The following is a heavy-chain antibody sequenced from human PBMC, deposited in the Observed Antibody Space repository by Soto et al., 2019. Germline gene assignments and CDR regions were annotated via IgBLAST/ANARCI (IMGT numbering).Heavy chain of an antibody. CDR2: TYYRSKWFN. D-gene: IGHD3-16*01. CDR1: GDSVSRNSAT. V-gene: IGHV6-1*01. CDR3: ARGPLWAFDM. Sequence: SQTLSLTCAISGDSVSRNSATWDWIRQSPSRGLEWLGRTYYRSKWFNDYAVSVRSRITIDPDTSKNQFSLQLSYLTPEDTAVYYCARGPLWAFDMWGQGTLVTVSS. J-gene: IGHJ3*02.